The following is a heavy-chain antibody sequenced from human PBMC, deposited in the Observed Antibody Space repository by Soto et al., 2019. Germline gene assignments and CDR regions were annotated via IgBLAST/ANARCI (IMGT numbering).Heavy chain of an antibody. CDR1: SGSISSYY. V-gene: IGHV4-59*01. Sequence: SETLSLTCTVSSGSISSYYWSWIRQPPGKGLEWIGYIYYSGSTNYNPSLKSRVTISVDTSKNQFSLKLSSVTAADTAVYYCARYDYGNFDYWGQGTLVTVSS. D-gene: IGHD4-17*01. CDR2: IYYSGST. CDR3: ARYDYGNFDY. J-gene: IGHJ4*02.